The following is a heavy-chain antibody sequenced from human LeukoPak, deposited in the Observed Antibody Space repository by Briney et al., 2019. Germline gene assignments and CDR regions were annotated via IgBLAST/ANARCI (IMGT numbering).Heavy chain of an antibody. J-gene: IGHJ4*02. CDR2: IRYDGSIK. CDR1: GFTFSSYG. CDR3: AKTGPSYCSGGSCYPYYFDY. D-gene: IGHD2-15*01. Sequence: QPGGSLRPSCAASGFTFSSYGMHWVRQAPGKGLEWVAFIRYDGSIKYYADSVKGRFTISRDNSKNTLYLQMNSLRTEDTAVYYCAKTGPSYCSGGSCYPYYFDYWGQGTLVTVSS. V-gene: IGHV3-30*02.